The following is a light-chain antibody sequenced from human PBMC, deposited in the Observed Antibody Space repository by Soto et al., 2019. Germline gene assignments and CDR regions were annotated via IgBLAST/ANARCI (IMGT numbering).Light chain of an antibody. CDR2: DVS. Sequence: QSVLTQPRSVSGSPGQSVTISCTGTSSDVGYYNYVSWYQQYPGKAPKLMIYDVSGRPSGVPDRFSGSKSGNTASLTISGLQAEDEAYYYCCSYAGAYRYVFGSGTKVTVL. J-gene: IGLJ1*01. CDR1: SSDVGYYNY. CDR3: CSYAGAYRYV. V-gene: IGLV2-11*01.